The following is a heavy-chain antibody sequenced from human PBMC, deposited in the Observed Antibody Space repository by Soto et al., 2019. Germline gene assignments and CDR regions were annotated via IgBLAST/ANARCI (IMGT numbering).Heavy chain of an antibody. CDR1: GGSVSGGSYS. D-gene: IGHD3-16*02. J-gene: IGHJ4*02. CDR2: IYHSGST. V-gene: IGHV4-30-2*01. CDR3: ARQEYYDYVWGSYRPPLFDY. Sequence: SETLSLTCTVSGGSVSGGSYSWSWIRQPPGKGLEWIGYIYHSGSTYYNPSLKSRVTISVDRSKNQFSLKLSSVTAADTAVYYCARQEYYDYVWGSYRPPLFDYWGQGTLVTVSS.